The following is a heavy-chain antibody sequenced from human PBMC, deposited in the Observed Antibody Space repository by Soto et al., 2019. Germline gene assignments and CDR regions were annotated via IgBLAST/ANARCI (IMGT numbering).Heavy chain of an antibody. CDR2: ISYDGSNK. V-gene: IGHV3-30*18. Sequence: QVQLVESGGGVVQPGRSLRLSCAASGFTFSSYGMHWVRQAPGKGLEWVAVISYDGSNKYYADSVKGRFTISRENSKNTLYLQMNSLRAEDTAVYYCAKLTYYDFWSGYFAIGVAGYYGMDVWGQGTTVTVSS. J-gene: IGHJ6*02. CDR1: GFTFSSYG. CDR3: AKLTYYDFWSGYFAIGVAGYYGMDV. D-gene: IGHD3-3*01.